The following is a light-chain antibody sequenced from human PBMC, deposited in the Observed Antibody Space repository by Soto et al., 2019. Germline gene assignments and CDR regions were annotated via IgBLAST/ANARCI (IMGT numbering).Light chain of an antibody. CDR1: QSLSNFF. J-gene: IGKJ5*01. CDR3: QQYESSPIT. CDR2: GTS. Sequence: EIVLTQSPGILSLSPGEGATLSCMYSQSLSNFFLDGYQQQPGKDKRLLIYGTSIRDTGIPDRFSGIGSETEFTLTVNRLEPEDFAVYYCQQYESSPITFGQGTRLENK. V-gene: IGKV3-20*01.